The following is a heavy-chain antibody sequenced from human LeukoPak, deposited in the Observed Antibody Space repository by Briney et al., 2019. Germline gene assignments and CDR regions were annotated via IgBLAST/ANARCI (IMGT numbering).Heavy chain of an antibody. CDR1: GFTFSTYA. CDR3: ARNDFGSGWLGDY. CDR2: IGGSGGGT. Sequence: GGSLRLSCAASGFTFSTYAMSWVRQAPGKGLEWVSTIGGSGGGTYYAESVKGRFIISRDTSKNTLFLQMNSLRAEDTALYYCARNDFGSGWLGDYWGQGTLITVFS. V-gene: IGHV3-23*01. D-gene: IGHD6-19*01. J-gene: IGHJ4*02.